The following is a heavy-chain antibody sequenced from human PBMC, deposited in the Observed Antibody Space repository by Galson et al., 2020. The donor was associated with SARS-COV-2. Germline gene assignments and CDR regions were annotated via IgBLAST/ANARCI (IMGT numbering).Heavy chain of an antibody. CDR3: ARLRDYSTTDWFDP. J-gene: IGHJ5*02. Sequence: GESLKLSCKGSGYSFTSYWIGRVRQMPGKGLEWMGIIYPGDSDTRYSPSFQGQVTISADKSISTAYLQWSSLKASDTAMYYCARLRDYSTTDWFDPWGQGTLVTVSS. CDR2: IYPGDSDT. CDR1: GYSFTSYW. V-gene: IGHV5-51*01. D-gene: IGHD4-4*01.